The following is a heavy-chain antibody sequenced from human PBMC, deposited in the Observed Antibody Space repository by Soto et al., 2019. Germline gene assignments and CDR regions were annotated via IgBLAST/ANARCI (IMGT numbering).Heavy chain of an antibody. V-gene: IGHV4-31*03. Sequence: QVQLQESGPGLVKPSQTLSLTCTVSGGSISSGGYYCSWIRQHPGKGLEWIGYIYYRGSTYYNPSRRRRVTISVDTSKKQFSLKLGSVTAADTAVDYCAREGEYSSSSMVYWGQGTLVTVSS. CDR3: AREGEYSSSSMVY. D-gene: IGHD6-6*01. CDR2: IYYRGST. CDR1: GGSISSGGYY. J-gene: IGHJ4*02.